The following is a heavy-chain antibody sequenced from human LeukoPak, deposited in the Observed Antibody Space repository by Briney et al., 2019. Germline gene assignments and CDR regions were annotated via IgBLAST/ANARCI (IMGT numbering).Heavy chain of an antibody. CDR2: IYTSGST. D-gene: IGHD6-19*01. Sequence: SETLSLTCTVSGGSISSYYWSWIRQPAGKGLEWIGRIYTSGSTNYNPSLKSRVTMSVDTSKNQFSLKLSSVTAADTAVYYCARGGSVAGPFDFDYWGQGTLDTVSS. CDR3: ARGGSVAGPFDFDY. CDR1: GGSISSYY. V-gene: IGHV4-4*07. J-gene: IGHJ4*02.